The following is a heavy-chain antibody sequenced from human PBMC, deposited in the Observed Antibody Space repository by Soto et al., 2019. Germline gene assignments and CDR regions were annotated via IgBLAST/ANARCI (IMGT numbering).Heavy chain of an antibody. J-gene: IGHJ4*02. V-gene: IGHV3-72*01. D-gene: IGHD4-17*01. CDR3: ARELMTTVTYFDY. CDR1: GFTFSDHY. CDR2: TRNKANSYTT. Sequence: QTGGSLRLSCAASGFTFSDHYMDWVRQAPGKGLEWVGRTRNKANSYTTEYAAAVKGRFTIARDDSKKSLYLQMNSLKTEDTAIYYCARELMTTVTYFDYWGQGALVTVSS.